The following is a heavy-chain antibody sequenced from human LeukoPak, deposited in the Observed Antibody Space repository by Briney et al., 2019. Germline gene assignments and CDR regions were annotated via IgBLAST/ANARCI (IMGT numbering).Heavy chain of an antibody. Sequence: GGTLRLSCAASGFTFSSYGMSWVRQAPGKGLEWVSGISGRDSTTYYADSVKGRFTISRENSKNTLYLQMNSLRAEDTDVYYCATSGGSYWSWGQGTLVTVSS. CDR2: ISGRDSTT. V-gene: IGHV3-23*01. CDR3: ATSGGSYWS. CDR1: GFTFSSYG. J-gene: IGHJ5*02. D-gene: IGHD1-26*01.